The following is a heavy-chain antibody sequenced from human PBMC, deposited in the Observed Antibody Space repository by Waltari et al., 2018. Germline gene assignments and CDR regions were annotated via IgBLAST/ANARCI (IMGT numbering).Heavy chain of an antibody. V-gene: IGHV3-48*03. CDR1: GFTFSSYE. CDR3: ARDFPDY. Sequence: EVQLVESGGGLVQPGGSLRLSCAASGFTFSSYERNWVRQGPGKGLGWVSYISSSGSNIYYADAVKGRFTISRDNAKNSLYLQMNRLRAEETDVYYCARDFPDYWGQGTLVTVSS. CDR2: ISSSGSNI. J-gene: IGHJ4*02.